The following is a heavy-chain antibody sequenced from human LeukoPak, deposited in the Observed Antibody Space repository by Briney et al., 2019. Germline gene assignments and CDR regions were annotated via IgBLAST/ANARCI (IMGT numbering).Heavy chain of an antibody. Sequence: GGSLRLSCTASGFTFSSYGMHWVRQAPGKGLEWVAYIQYDGGNQQYADSVRGRFTISIDNSKNTLYLKMNSLRAADTAVYYCAKAKRGTYVNFYFDYWGQGTLVTVSS. V-gene: IGHV3-30*02. J-gene: IGHJ4*02. CDR1: GFTFSSYG. CDR3: AKAKRGTYVNFYFDY. D-gene: IGHD1-1*01. CDR2: IQYDGGNQ.